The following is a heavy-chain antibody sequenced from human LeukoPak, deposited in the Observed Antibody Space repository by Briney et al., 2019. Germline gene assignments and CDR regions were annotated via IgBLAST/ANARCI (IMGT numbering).Heavy chain of an antibody. D-gene: IGHD2-15*01. J-gene: IGHJ5*02. Sequence: RASVKVSCKASGYTFTSYGISWVRQAPGQGLDWMGWLSAYNGNTNYAQKLQGRVTMTTDTSTSTAYMELKSLRSDDTAVYYCARDRRTARAAGSWFDPWGQGTLVTVSS. CDR1: GYTFTSYG. CDR2: LSAYNGNT. V-gene: IGHV1-18*01. CDR3: ARDRRTARAAGSWFDP.